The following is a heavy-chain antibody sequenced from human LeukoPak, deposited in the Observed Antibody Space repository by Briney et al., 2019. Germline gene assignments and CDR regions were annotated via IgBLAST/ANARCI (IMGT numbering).Heavy chain of an antibody. CDR1: GYTFTGHY. D-gene: IGHD3-22*01. CDR3: ASLNLPDSSGYYDD. CDR2: INPKSGGT. V-gene: IGHV1-2*02. Sequence: ASVKVSCKASGYTFTGHYMHWVRQAPGQGLEWMGWINPKSGGTNYAQKFQGRVTITKDTSITTAYTELSRLRSDDTAVYYCASLNLPDSSGYYDDWGQGTLVTVSS. J-gene: IGHJ4*02.